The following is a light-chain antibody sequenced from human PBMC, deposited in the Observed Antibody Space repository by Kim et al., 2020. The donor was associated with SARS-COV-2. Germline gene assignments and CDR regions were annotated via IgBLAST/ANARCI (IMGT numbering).Light chain of an antibody. CDR1: QRINTW. Sequence: DIQMTQSPSTLSASVGDRVTITCRASQRINTWLAWYQQKPGKPPKLLIQKASILESGVPSRFSGSGSGTEFTLTISSLHPDDLATYYCHQYYDYSMFGQGTKVDIK. CDR2: KAS. J-gene: IGKJ1*01. V-gene: IGKV1-5*03. CDR3: HQYYDYSM.